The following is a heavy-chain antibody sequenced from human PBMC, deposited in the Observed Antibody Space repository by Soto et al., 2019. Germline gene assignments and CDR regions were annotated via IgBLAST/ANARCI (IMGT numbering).Heavy chain of an antibody. D-gene: IGHD5-18*01. J-gene: IGHJ4*02. CDR2: ISYDGSNK. CDR3: ARVGPAMEVGPFDY. V-gene: IGHV3-30-3*01. Sequence: GGSLRLSCAASGFTFSSYAMHWVRQAPGKGLEWVAVISYDGSNKYYADSVKGRFTISRDNSKNTLYLQMNSLRAEDTAVYYCARVGPAMEVGPFDYWGQGTLVTVSS. CDR1: GFTFSSYA.